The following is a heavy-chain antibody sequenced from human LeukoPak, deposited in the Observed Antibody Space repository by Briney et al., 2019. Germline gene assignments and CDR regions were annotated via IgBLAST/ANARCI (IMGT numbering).Heavy chain of an antibody. V-gene: IGHV3-11*06. CDR2: ISGGGGYT. CDR1: GFTFTDYY. CDR3: ARARAITGTTSFDY. Sequence: PGGSLRLSCAASGFTFTDYYMSWIRQAPGEGLEWVSYISGGGGYTNYAGSATGRFTISRDNARNSLYLQMNSLRAEDTAVYYCARARAITGTTSFDYWGQGTLVIVSS. J-gene: IGHJ4*02. D-gene: IGHD1-7*01.